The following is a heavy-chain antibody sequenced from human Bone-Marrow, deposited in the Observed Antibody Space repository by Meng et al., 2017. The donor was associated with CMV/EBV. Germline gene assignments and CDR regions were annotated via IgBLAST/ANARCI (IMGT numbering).Heavy chain of an antibody. Sequence: ASVKVSCKASGYTFTSYGISWVRQAPGQGLEWMGGIIAYNGNTNYAQKLQGRVTITTDTSTSTAYMELRSLRSEDTAVYYCARGKLYCSSTSCSNWFDPWGQGTLVTVSS. J-gene: IGHJ5*02. CDR2: IIAYNGNT. CDR1: GYTFTSYG. V-gene: IGHV1-18*01. CDR3: ARGKLYCSSTSCSNWFDP. D-gene: IGHD2-2*01.